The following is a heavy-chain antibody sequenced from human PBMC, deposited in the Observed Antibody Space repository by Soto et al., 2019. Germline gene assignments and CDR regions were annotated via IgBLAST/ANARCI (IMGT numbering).Heavy chain of an antibody. CDR3: ARGYDFWSGYYAPPYYYYGMDV. Sequence: GASVKVSCKASGYTVTSYYMHWVRQAPGQGLEWMGIINPSGGSTSYAQKFQGSVTMTRDTSTITVYMELSSLISEDTAVYYCARGYDFWSGYYAPPYYYYGMDVWGQGTTVTVSS. CDR1: GYTVTSYY. V-gene: IGHV1-46*01. J-gene: IGHJ6*02. D-gene: IGHD3-3*01. CDR2: INPSGGST.